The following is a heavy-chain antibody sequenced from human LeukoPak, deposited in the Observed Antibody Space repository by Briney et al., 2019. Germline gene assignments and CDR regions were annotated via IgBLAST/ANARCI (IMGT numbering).Heavy chain of an antibody. V-gene: IGHV3-30*04. D-gene: IGHD2/OR15-2a*01. Sequence: RSLRLSCEPSGFTPNTDPLHWVRQAPSNGLGWVAVMRYDGNDPYYEDSVKGRFTISRDNSKNTLYLQMNRVRPEDTAVYYCARDLYGFSGYFDFWGKGTLVSVSS. CDR1: GFTPNTDP. CDR3: ARDLYGFSGYFDF. CDR2: MRYDGNDP. J-gene: IGHJ4*02.